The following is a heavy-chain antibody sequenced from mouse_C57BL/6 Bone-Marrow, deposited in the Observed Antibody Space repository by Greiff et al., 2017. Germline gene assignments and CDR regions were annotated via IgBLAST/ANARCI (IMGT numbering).Heavy chain of an antibody. J-gene: IGHJ2*01. Sequence: EVQLQQSGPELVKPGASVKISCKASGYSFTGYYMNWVKQSPEQSLEWIGVINPSTGGTTYNQKFKAKATLTVVKSSSTAYMQLKSLTSEDAAVYYCARSTTVYCVDYRGQGTTRTVSS. CDR2: INPSTGGT. CDR3: ARSTTVYCVDY. V-gene: IGHV1-42*01. D-gene: IGHD1-1*01. CDR1: GYSFTGYY.